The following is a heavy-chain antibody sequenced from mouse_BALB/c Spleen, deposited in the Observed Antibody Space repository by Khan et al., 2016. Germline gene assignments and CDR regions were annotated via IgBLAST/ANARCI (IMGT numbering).Heavy chain of an antibody. V-gene: IGHV1-87*01. Sequence: QVQLKQSGAELARPGASVKLSCKASGYTFTSYWMQWVKQRPGQGLEWIGAIYPGDGDTRYTQKFKGKATLTADKSSSTAYMQLSSLASEDSAVYYCARKDYEVDYWGQGTTLTVSS. CDR3: ARKDYEVDY. J-gene: IGHJ2*01. CDR2: IYPGDGDT. D-gene: IGHD2-4*01. CDR1: GYTFTSYW.